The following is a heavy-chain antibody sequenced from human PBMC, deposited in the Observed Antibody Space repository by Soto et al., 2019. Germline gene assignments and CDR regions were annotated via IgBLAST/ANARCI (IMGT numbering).Heavy chain of an antibody. CDR3: AKSYYYGSGSYSPLFDP. Sequence: GGSLRLSCAASGFTFSSYAMSWVRQAPGKGLEWVSAISGSGGSTYYADSVKGRFTISRDNSKNTLYLQMNSLRAEDTAVHYCAKSYYYGSGSYSPLFDPWGQGTLVTVSS. D-gene: IGHD3-10*01. CDR2: ISGSGGST. J-gene: IGHJ5*02. CDR1: GFTFSSYA. V-gene: IGHV3-23*01.